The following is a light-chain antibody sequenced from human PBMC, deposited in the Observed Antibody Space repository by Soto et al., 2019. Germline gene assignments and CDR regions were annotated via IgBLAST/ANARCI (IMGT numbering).Light chain of an antibody. CDR1: ESVHKW. V-gene: IGKV1-5*01. Sequence: DIPMTQSPPALSASVGDRVTITCRASESVHKWLAWYQQKAGKAPKVLIYDASTLETGVPSRFSGSGSGTEFALTIGSLQPNDSATYFCQQYHGSSLTFAQGTKVEI. CDR3: QQYHGSSLT. J-gene: IGKJ1*01. CDR2: DAS.